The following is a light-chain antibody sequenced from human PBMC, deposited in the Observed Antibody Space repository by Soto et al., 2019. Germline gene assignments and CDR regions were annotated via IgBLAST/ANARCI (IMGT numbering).Light chain of an antibody. J-gene: IGKJ1*01. CDR3: RKYHGAPPT. V-gene: IGKV1-27*01. Sequence: DIQLTQSPSSLSASVGDRVTITCRASQDISNFVAWYQQKPGRVPKLLIFGASTLQSGVPPRFSGSGSGTDFTLSISSLQPEDVGTFYCRKYHGAPPTFGHGTRVEIK. CDR2: GAS. CDR1: QDISNF.